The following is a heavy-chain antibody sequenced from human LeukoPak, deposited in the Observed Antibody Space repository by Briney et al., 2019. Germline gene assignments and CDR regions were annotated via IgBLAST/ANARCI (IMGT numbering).Heavy chain of an antibody. CDR3: AKVKSFGYWFFDL. CDR2: IYIGDSDP. CDR1: GYDFSTSW. V-gene: IGHV5-51*01. D-gene: IGHD3-16*01. Sequence: GESLKISCQGSGYDFSTSWIAWVRQAPGKGLEWVGSIYIGDSDPRYSPSFQGHVTMSAGKSVNTASLQWNSLQGSDTGVYFCAKVKSFGYWFFDLWGSGTLVAVSS. J-gene: IGHJ2*01.